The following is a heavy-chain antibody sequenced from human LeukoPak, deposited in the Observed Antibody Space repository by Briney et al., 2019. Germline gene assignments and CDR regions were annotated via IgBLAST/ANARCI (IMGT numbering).Heavy chain of an antibody. J-gene: IGHJ4*02. CDR3: ARDRAAKGPGTTGDY. CDR1: GYTFTSYG. D-gene: IGHD1-1*01. CDR2: ISAYNGNT. V-gene: IGHV1-18*01. Sequence: ASVKVSCKASGYTFTSYGISWVRQAPGQGLEWMGWISAYNGNTNYAQKLQGRVTMTTDTSTSTAYMELRSLRSDDTAVYYCARDRAAKGPGTTGDYWGQGTLVTVSS.